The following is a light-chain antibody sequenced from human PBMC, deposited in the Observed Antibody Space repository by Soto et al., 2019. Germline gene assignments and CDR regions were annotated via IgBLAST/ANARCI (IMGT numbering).Light chain of an antibody. CDR3: SSYTSSSTVV. J-gene: IGLJ2*01. V-gene: IGLV2-14*01. Sequence: QSALTQPASVSGSPGQSITISCTGTSRDVGGYNYVSWYQQHPGKAPKLMIYEVSNRPSGVSNRFSGSKSGNTASLTISGLQAEDEADYYCSSYTSSSTVVFGGETKVTVL. CDR1: SRDVGGYNY. CDR2: EVS.